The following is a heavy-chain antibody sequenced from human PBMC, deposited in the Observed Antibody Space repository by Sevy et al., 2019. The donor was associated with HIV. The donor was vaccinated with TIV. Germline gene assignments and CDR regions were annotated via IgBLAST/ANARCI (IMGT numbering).Heavy chain of an antibody. CDR1: GFTFSNAW. D-gene: IGHD4-17*01. Sequence: GGSLRLSCAASGFTFSNAWMNWVRQAPGKGLEWVGRIKSKTDGGTTDYAAPVKGSFTISRDDSKNTLYLQMNSLKTEDTAVYYCATYVYGHYSDAFDIWGQGTMVTVSS. J-gene: IGHJ3*02. CDR3: ATYVYGHYSDAFDI. V-gene: IGHV3-15*07. CDR2: IKSKTDGGTT.